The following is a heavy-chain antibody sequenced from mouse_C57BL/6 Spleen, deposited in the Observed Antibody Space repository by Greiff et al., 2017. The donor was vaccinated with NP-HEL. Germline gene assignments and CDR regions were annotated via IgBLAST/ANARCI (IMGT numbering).Heavy chain of an antibody. V-gene: IGHV5-4*01. D-gene: IGHD1-1*01. J-gene: IGHJ2*01. Sequence: EVKLEESGGGLVKPGGSLKLSCAASGFTFSSYAMSWVRQTPEKRLEWVATLSDGGSYTYYPDNVKGRFTISRDNAKNNLYLQMSHLKSEDTAMYYCARDYYGRSGTLFDYRGQGTTLTVSS. CDR1: GFTFSSYA. CDR2: LSDGGSYT. CDR3: ARDYYGRSGTLFDY.